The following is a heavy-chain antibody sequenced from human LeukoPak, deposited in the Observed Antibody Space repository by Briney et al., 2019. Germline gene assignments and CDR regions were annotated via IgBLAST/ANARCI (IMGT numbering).Heavy chain of an antibody. V-gene: IGHV3-23*01. D-gene: IGHD3-10*01. CDR2: ISGSGGST. Sequence: GCSLRLSCAASGFTFSSYAMGRLRQAPGNRLEWVSAISGSGGSTYYADSVKGRFTISRDNSKNTLYLQMNSLRAEDTAVYYCAKDPAGYYGSGTEGDDYWGQGTLVTVSS. J-gene: IGHJ4*02. CDR3: AKDPAGYYGSGTEGDDY. CDR1: GFTFSSYA.